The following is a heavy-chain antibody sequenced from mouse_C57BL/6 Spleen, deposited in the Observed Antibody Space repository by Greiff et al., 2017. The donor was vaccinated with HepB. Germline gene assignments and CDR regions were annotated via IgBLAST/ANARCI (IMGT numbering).Heavy chain of an antibody. J-gene: IGHJ2*01. CDR1: GFTFTDYY. CDR3: ARRHGNYFYYFDY. CDR2: IRNKANGYTT. V-gene: IGHV7-3*01. Sequence: EVKLMESGGGLVQPGGSLSLSCAASGFTFTDYYMSWVRQPPGKALEWLGFIRNKANGYTTEYSASVKGRFTISRDNSQSILYLQMNALRAEDSATYYCARRHGNYFYYFDYWGQGTTLTVSS. D-gene: IGHD2-1*01.